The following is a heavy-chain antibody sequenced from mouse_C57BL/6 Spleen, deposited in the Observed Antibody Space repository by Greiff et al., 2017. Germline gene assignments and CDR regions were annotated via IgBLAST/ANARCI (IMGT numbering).Heavy chain of an antibody. CDR2: IYPGDGDT. V-gene: IGHV1-82*01. CDR3: ARSTDYYGSSHWYFDV. J-gene: IGHJ1*03. Sequence: QVQLQQSGPELVKPGASVKISCKASGYAFSSSWMNWVKQRPGKGLEWIGRIYPGDGDTNYNGKFMGKATLTADKSSSTAYMQLSSLTSEDSAVYFCARSTDYYGSSHWYFDVWGTGTTVTVSS. CDR1: GYAFSSSW. D-gene: IGHD1-1*01.